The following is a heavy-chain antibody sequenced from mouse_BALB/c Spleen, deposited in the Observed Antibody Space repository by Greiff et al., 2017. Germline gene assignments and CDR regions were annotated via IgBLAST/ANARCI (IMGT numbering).Heavy chain of an antibody. J-gene: IGHJ3*01. CDR1: GFTFSSYG. Sequence: EVKLVESGGDLVKPGGSLKLSCAASGFTFSSYGMSWVRQTPDKRLEWVATISSGGSYTYYPDSVKGRFTISRDNAKNTLYLQMSSLKSEDTAMYYCARQTGTRWFAYWGQGTLVTVSA. D-gene: IGHD4-1*01. CDR2: ISSGGSYT. V-gene: IGHV5-6*02. CDR3: ARQTGTRWFAY.